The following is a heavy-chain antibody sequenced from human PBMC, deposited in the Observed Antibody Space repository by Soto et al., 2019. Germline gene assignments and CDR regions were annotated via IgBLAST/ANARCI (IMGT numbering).Heavy chain of an antibody. D-gene: IGHD6-6*01. J-gene: IGHJ6*03. V-gene: IGHV1-8*01. CDR3: VRLSEDSSSSNFYYYYMDV. Sequence: QVQLVQSGAEVKKPGASMKVSCKASGYTFTRYDISWVRQATGQGLEWMGWMNPKTGNTGYAEKFQGRVTMTRNTSISTAYMELSNLRSEDTAVFYCVRLSEDSSSSNFYYYYMDVWGKGTTVTVSS. CDR1: GYTFTRYD. CDR2: MNPKTGNT.